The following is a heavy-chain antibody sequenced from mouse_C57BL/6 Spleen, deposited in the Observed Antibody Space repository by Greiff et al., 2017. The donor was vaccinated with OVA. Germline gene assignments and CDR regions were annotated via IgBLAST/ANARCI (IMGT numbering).Heavy chain of an antibody. CDR3: ARAGGYAMDY. CDR1: GYTFTSYW. Sequence: VKLQQPGAELVKPGASVKLSCKASGYTFTSYWMHWVKQRPGQGLEWIGMIHPNSGSTNYNEKFKSKATLTVDKSSSTAYMQLSSLTSEDSAVYYCARAGGYAMDYWGQGTSVTVSS. V-gene: IGHV1-64*01. CDR2: IHPNSGST. J-gene: IGHJ4*01. D-gene: IGHD6-1*01.